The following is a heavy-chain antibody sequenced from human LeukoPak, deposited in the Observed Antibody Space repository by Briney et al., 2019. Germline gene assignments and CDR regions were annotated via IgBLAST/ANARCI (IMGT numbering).Heavy chain of an antibody. Sequence: GRSLRLSCAASGFTFSSYAMHWVRQAQGKGLEWVAVISYDGSNKYYADSVKGRFTISRDNSKNTLYLQMNSLRAEDTAVYYCARDRISYDFWSGYPDYWGQGTLVTVSS. CDR2: ISYDGSNK. D-gene: IGHD3-3*01. CDR3: ARDRISYDFWSGYPDY. J-gene: IGHJ4*02. CDR1: GFTFSSYA. V-gene: IGHV3-30-3*01.